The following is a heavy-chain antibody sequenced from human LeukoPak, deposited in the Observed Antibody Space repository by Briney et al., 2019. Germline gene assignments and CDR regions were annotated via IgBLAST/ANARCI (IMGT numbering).Heavy chain of an antibody. CDR2: ISWHSVTT. J-gene: IGHJ6*02. CDR1: SSGGYY. CDR3: AKDRGDSDRYGLDV. Sequence: SSGGYYWSWIRQHPGKGLEWVSGISWHSVTTTYVDSVKGRFIISRDNAKNSLQLEMNSLRVEDTALYYCAKDRGDSDRYGLDVWGQGTTVTVSS. V-gene: IGHV3-9*01. D-gene: IGHD3-10*01.